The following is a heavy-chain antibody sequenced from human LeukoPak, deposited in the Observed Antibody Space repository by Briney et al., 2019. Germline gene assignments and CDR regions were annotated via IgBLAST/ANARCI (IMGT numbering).Heavy chain of an antibody. Sequence: GGSLRLSCAASGFTFSSYGMHWVRQAPGKGLEWVAVISYDGSNKYYADSVKGRFTISRDNSKNTLYLQMNSLRAEDTAVYYCAEAWFGESDYFDYWGQGTLVTVSS. J-gene: IGHJ4*02. D-gene: IGHD3-10*01. CDR1: GFTFSSYG. V-gene: IGHV3-30*18. CDR3: AEAWFGESDYFDY. CDR2: ISYDGSNK.